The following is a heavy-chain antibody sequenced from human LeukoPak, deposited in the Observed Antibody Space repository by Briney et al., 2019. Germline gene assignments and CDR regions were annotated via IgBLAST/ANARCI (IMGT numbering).Heavy chain of an antibody. D-gene: IGHD3-9*01. CDR1: GFTFSSYA. V-gene: IGHV3-23*01. J-gene: IGHJ4*02. CDR3: AKAGLRYFDWSHFDY. Sequence: GGSLRLSCAASGFTFSSYATTWVRQAPGKGLEWVSAISGSGYSTYYADSVKGRFTISRDNSKNTLYLQMNSLRAEDTAVYYCAKAGLRYFDWSHFDYWGQGTLITVSS. CDR2: ISGSGYST.